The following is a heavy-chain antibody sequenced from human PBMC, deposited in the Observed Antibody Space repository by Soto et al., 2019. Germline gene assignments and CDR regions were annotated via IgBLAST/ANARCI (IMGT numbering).Heavy chain of an antibody. J-gene: IGHJ6*02. V-gene: IGHV1-69*13. CDR2: IIPIFGTA. CDR1: GGTFSSYS. Sequence: GASVKVSCKASGGTFSSYSISWVRQAPGQGLEWMGGIIPIFGTANYAQKFQDRVTIIADESTSTAYMELSSLRSEDTAVYYCARDSGSYSYYYYGMDVWGQGTTVTVS. CDR3: ARDSGSYSYYYYGMDV. D-gene: IGHD1-26*01.